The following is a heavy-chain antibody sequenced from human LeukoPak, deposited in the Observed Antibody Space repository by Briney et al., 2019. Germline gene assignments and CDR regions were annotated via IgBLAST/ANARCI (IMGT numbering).Heavy chain of an antibody. V-gene: IGHV7-4-1*02. CDR3: SRSAIVVVRYAFDI. Sequence: GGSVNVSCKASGYTFTSYSMNWVRQAPGQGLEWVGWINNNTGNPTYVQGFTERFVFSLDTSVRTASLQISGLKAEDSAVYYFSRSAIVVVRYAFDIWGQGTMVTVSS. D-gene: IGHD3-22*01. CDR2: INNNTGNP. CDR1: GYTFTSYS. J-gene: IGHJ3*02.